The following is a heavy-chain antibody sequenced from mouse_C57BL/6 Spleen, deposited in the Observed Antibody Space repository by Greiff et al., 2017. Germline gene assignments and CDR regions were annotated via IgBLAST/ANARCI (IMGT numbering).Heavy chain of an antibody. Sequence: QVQLQQPGAELVKPGASVKVSCKASGYTFTSYWMHWVKQRPGQGLEWIGRIHPSDSDTNYNQKFKGKATLTVDKSSSTAYMQLSSLTSEDSAVYYCAMRYDYDGACYYAMDYWGQGTSVTVSS. CDR3: AMRYDYDGACYYAMDY. CDR1: GYTFTSYW. J-gene: IGHJ4*01. V-gene: IGHV1-74*01. D-gene: IGHD2-4*01. CDR2: IHPSDSDT.